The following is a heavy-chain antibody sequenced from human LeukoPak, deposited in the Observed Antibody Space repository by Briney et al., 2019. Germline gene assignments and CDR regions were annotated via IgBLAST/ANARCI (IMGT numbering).Heavy chain of an antibody. CDR3: AKDRSGYYDSSGYYFTYYYYGMDV. V-gene: IGHV3-30*18. J-gene: IGHJ6*02. CDR2: ISYDGSNK. Sequence: GGSLRLSCAASGFSFSTYWMSWVRQAPGKGLEWVAVISYDGSNKYYADSVKGRFTISRGNSKNTLYLQMNSLRAEDTAVYYCAKDRSGYYDSSGYYFTYYYYGMDVWGQGTTVTVSS. D-gene: IGHD3-22*01. CDR1: GFSFSTYW.